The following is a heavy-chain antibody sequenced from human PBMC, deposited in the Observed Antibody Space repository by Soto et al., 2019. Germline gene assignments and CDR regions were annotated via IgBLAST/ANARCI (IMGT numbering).Heavy chain of an antibody. CDR1: GFTFSSYW. CDR2: INSDGSST. D-gene: IGHD3-10*01. Sequence: GGSLRLSCAASGFTFSSYWMHWVRQAPGKGLVWVSRINSDGSSTSYADSVKGRFTISRDNAKNTLYLQMNSLRAEDTAVYYCATGRVYYYGSGRSDYWGQGTLVTVSS. J-gene: IGHJ4*02. V-gene: IGHV3-74*01. CDR3: ATGRVYYYGSGRSDY.